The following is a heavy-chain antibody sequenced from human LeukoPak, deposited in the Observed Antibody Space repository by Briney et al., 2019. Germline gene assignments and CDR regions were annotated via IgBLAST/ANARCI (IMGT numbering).Heavy chain of an antibody. CDR2: IYYSGST. CDR1: GGSISSGGYY. Sequence: EPSETLSLTCTVSGGSISSGGYYWSWIRQHPGKGLEGIGYIYYSGSTYYNPSLKSRVTISVDTSKNQFSLKLSSVTAADTAVYYCARDGHSDTSRALDYWGQGTLVTVSS. J-gene: IGHJ4*02. D-gene: IGHD5-12*01. CDR3: ARDGHSDTSRALDY. V-gene: IGHV4-31*03.